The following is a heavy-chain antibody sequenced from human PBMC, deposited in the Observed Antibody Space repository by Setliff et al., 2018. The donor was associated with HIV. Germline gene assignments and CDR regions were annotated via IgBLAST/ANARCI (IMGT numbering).Heavy chain of an antibody. V-gene: IGHV4-30-4*08. J-gene: IGHJ5*02. Sequence: SETLSLTCTVSGDSIISGDYYWSWIRQSPGKGLEWIGHIHHKGNIDYNASLKSRLAISSDTSKNQFSLNLSSVIAADTAIYFCARFTVVVFGAGEPSWFDPWGQGILVTVSS. CDR3: ARFTVVVFGAGEPSWFDP. CDR1: GDSIISGDYY. D-gene: IGHD2-15*01. CDR2: IHHKGNI.